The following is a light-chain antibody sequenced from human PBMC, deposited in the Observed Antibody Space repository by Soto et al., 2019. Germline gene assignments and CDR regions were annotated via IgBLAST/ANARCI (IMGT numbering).Light chain of an antibody. V-gene: IGKV3-11*01. CDR2: DAS. Sequence: EIVLTQSPATLSLSPGERATLSCRASQSVSGYLAWYQQKPGQAPRLLIYDASNRATGIPARFSGSGFGTDYTLTIISLEDEDFSVYYWQQSSTWRTFGQGTKVEIK. J-gene: IGKJ1*01. CDR1: QSVSGY. CDR3: QQSSTWRT.